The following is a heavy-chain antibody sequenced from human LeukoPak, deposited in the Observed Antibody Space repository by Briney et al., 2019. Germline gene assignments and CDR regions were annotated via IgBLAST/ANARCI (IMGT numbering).Heavy chain of an antibody. CDR2: ISSSGSTI. CDR3: ARVYCSGGSCYSGGPYDY. D-gene: IGHD2-15*01. V-gene: IGHV3-48*03. CDR1: GFTFSSYE. J-gene: IGHJ4*02. Sequence: GGSLRLSCAASGFTFSSYEMNWVRQAPGKGLEWVPYISSSGSTIYYADSVKGRFTISRDNAKNSLYLQMNSLRAEDTAVYYCARVYCSGGSCYSGGPYDYWGQGTLVTVSS.